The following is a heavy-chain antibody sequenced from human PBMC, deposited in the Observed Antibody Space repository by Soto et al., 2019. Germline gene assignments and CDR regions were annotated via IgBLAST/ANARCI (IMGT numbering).Heavy chain of an antibody. D-gene: IGHD3-10*01. V-gene: IGHV1-46*01. CDR3: ARVAKRSGYYYGMDV. CDR2: INPSGGST. Sequence: GASVKVSCKASGYTFTSYYMHWVRQAPGQGLEWMGIINPSGGSTSYAQKFQGRVTMTRDTSTSTVYMELSSLRSEDTAVYYCARVAKRSGYYYGMDVWGRGTTVTVSS. J-gene: IGHJ6*02. CDR1: GYTFTSYY.